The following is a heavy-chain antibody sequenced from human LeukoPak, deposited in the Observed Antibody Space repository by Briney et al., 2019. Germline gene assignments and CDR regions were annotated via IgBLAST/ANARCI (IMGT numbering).Heavy chain of an antibody. J-gene: IGHJ3*02. V-gene: IGHV4-30-2*01. CDR1: GGSISSGGYS. CDR2: IYHSGST. CDR3: ARDDYGDYGGAFDI. D-gene: IGHD4-17*01. Sequence: PSETLSLTCAVSGGSISSGGYSWSWIRQPPGKGLEWIGYIYHSGSTYYNPSLKSRVTISVDRSKNQFSLKLSSVTAADTAVYYCARDDYGDYGGAFDIRGQGTMVTVSS.